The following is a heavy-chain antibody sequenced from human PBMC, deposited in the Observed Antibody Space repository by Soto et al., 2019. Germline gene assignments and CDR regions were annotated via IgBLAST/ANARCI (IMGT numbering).Heavy chain of an antibody. CDR1: GDSVSSNSAA. J-gene: IGHJ4*02. V-gene: IGHV6-1*01. CDR2: TYYRSKWYS. Sequence: SLTCAISGDSVSSNSAAWNWIRQSPSRGFEWLGRTYYRSKWYSEYAVSVKGRITINPDPSKNHFSLQLNSVTPEDAAVYYCARTGGPIDSWGQGTLVTVSS. D-gene: IGHD3-16*01. CDR3: ARTGGPIDS.